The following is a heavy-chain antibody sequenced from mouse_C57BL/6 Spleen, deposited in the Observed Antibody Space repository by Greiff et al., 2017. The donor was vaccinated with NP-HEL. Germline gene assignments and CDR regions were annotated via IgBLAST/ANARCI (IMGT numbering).Heavy chain of an antibody. V-gene: IGHV1-26*01. CDR3: AILLRYTVDY. Sequence: EVQLQQSGPELVKPGASVKISCKASGYTFTDYYMNWVKQSHGKSLEWIGDINPNNGGTSYNQKFKGKATLTVDKSSSTAYMELRSLTSEDSAVYYCAILLRYTVDYWGQGTTLTVSS. CDR1: GYTFTDYY. D-gene: IGHD1-1*01. J-gene: IGHJ2*01. CDR2: INPNNGGT.